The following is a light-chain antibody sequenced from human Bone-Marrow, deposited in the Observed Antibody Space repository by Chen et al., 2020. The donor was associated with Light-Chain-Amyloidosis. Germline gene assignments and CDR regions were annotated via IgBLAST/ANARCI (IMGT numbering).Light chain of an antibody. V-gene: IGKV1-39*01. CDR3: QQYYSSPLT. CDR2: AAS. Sequence: DIGLTQSPSSLSASVGDTVTISCRTSQSIPSYLSWYQQKPGRAPDLLIYAASSLQSGVPARFSGSGFGTDFTLTISKLQPEDFATYYCQQYYSSPLTFGGGIKVEIK. CDR1: QSIPSY. J-gene: IGKJ4*01.